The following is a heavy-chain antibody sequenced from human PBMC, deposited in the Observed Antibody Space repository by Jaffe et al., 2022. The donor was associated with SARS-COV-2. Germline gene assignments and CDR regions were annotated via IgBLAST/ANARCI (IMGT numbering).Heavy chain of an antibody. Sequence: QLQLQESGPGLVKPSETLSLTCTVSGGSISSSSYYWGWIRQPPGKGLEWIGSIYYSGSTYYNPSLKSRVTISVDTSKNQFSLKLSSVTAADTAVYYCARELWFGETNFDYWGQGTLVTVSS. CDR1: GGSISSSSYY. CDR3: ARELWFGETNFDY. D-gene: IGHD3-10*01. V-gene: IGHV4-39*02. CDR2: IYYSGST. J-gene: IGHJ4*02.